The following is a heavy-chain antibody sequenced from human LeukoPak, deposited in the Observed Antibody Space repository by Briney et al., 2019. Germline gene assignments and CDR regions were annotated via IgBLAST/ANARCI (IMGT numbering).Heavy chain of an antibody. CDR3: ARHFPPYGYFQH. Sequence: PSETLSLTCTVSGGSINSYYWSWIRQPPGKGLEWIGYIYYSGSTYYNPSLKSRVTISVDTSKNQFSLKLSSVTAADTAVYYCARHFPPYGYFQHWGQGTLVTVSS. V-gene: IGHV4-59*08. CDR2: IYYSGST. J-gene: IGHJ1*01. D-gene: IGHD4-17*01. CDR1: GGSINSYY.